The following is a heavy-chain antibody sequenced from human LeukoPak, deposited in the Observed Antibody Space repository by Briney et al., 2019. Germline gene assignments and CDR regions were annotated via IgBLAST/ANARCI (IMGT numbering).Heavy chain of an antibody. CDR1: GFTCSDYS. D-gene: IGHD5-24*01. V-gene: IGHV3-48*01. J-gene: IGHJ4*02. Sequence: GGSLRLSCAASGFTCSDYSMNWVRQAPGKGQEWISYIGIDSGKTNYADSVQGRFTSSGDKAKNSLYLQMNSLRVEDTAVYYCARDYKYAFDNWGQGTLVTVSS. CDR3: ARDYKYAFDN. CDR2: IGIDSGKT.